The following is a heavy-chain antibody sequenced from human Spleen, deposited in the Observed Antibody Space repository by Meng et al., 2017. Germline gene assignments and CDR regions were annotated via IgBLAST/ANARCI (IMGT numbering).Heavy chain of an antibody. V-gene: IGHV4-34*01. D-gene: IGHD1-26*01. CDR3: AGARSPRIFDY. Sequence: QLQVQQWGAGLLKPSQTLSLTCVVSGGSFSDYYWSWIRQPPGKGLEWIGEINHSGTTNYNPSLKSRVTISVDTSKNQFSLKLSSVTAADTAVYYCAGARSPRIFDYWGQGALVTVSS. CDR2: INHSGTT. CDR1: GGSFSDYY. J-gene: IGHJ4*02.